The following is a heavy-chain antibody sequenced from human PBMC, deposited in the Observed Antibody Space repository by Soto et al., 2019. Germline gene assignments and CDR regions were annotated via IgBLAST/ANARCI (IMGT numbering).Heavy chain of an antibody. CDR1: GFTFRTYA. D-gene: IGHD3-10*01. J-gene: IGHJ4*02. Sequence: WGYLRLSCAASGFTFRTYAMNGVRQAPWKGLEWISSISGRGSFTHYADSVRGRFTISRDNSQNQLYLQMNNLRGDDTAMYYCAKIPTGSGSSKFDYWGQGIQVTVSS. CDR3: AKIPTGSGSSKFDY. CDR2: ISGRGSFT. V-gene: IGHV3-21*04.